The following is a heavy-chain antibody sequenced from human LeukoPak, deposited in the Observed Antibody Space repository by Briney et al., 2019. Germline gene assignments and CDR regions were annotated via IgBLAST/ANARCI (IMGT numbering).Heavy chain of an antibody. Sequence: SVKVSCKASGGSFSSYAISWVRQAPGQGLDWMGGIIPIFGTANYEQKFQGSVTITADESTSTAYMELSSLRSEDTAVYYCARTSYYDPWGQGTLVTVSS. CDR2: IIPIFGTA. CDR1: GGSFSSYA. D-gene: IGHD3-22*01. V-gene: IGHV1-69*01. J-gene: IGHJ4*02. CDR3: ARTSYYDP.